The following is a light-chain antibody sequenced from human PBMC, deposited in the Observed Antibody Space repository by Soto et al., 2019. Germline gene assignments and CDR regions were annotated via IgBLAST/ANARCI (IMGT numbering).Light chain of an antibody. Sequence: DIQMTQSPSTLSASVGDRVTITCRASQSIRTWLAWYQQKPGKAPKLLIYRASNLESGVPSRFSGSGSGTEFTLNISSLQPDDFATYYCQQYNTYTCTFGQGTKVEIK. V-gene: IGKV1-5*03. J-gene: IGKJ1*01. CDR2: RAS. CDR1: QSIRTW. CDR3: QQYNTYTCT.